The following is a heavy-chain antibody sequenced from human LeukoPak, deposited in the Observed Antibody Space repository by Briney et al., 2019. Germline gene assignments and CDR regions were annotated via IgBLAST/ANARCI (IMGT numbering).Heavy chain of an antibody. V-gene: IGHV3-49*04. CDR3: TKDQTPFY. CDR1: GFSFDAYG. Sequence: PGGSLRLSCAASGFSFDAYGMTWVRQAPGKGLEWVGFIRSEAYGGTTEYAASVKSRFTISRDDSKRIAYLQMSSLKTEDTAVYYCTKDQTPFYWGQGTLVTVSS. J-gene: IGHJ4*02. CDR2: IRSEAYGGTT.